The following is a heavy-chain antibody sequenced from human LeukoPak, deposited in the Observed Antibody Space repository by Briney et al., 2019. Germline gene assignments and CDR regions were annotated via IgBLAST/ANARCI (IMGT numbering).Heavy chain of an antibody. J-gene: IGHJ4*02. CDR1: GGSISSYY. V-gene: IGHV4-59*01. CDR2: IYYSGST. CDR3: ARGVGPSSSSIDY. Sequence: SETLSLTCTVSGGSISSYYWSWIRQPPGKGLEWIGYIYYSGSTNYNPSLKSRVTISVDTSKNQFSLKLSSVTAADTAVYYCARGVGPSSSSIDYWGQGTLVTVSS. D-gene: IGHD6-6*01.